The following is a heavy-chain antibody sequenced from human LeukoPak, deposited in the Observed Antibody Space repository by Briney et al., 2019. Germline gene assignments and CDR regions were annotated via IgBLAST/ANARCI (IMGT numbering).Heavy chain of an antibody. J-gene: IGHJ4*02. CDR2: IDNGGKT. Sequence: DPSETLSLTCSVSGYSIRSGHYWGWIRQPPGKGLEWIGSIDNGGKTFYNPSLKSRAAVSVDTSKNQFSLRLSYVSAADTAVYYCARDHLYCNNDCYPFDYWGLGTLVTVSS. V-gene: IGHV4-38-2*02. CDR1: GYSIRSGHY. CDR3: ARDHLYCNNDCYPFDY. D-gene: IGHD2-21*02.